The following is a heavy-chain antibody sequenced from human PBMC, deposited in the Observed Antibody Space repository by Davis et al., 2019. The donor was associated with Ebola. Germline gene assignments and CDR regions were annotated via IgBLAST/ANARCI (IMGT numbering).Heavy chain of an antibody. CDR2: INPSGGGT. CDR1: GYPFTSYY. V-gene: IGHV1-46*01. Sequence: ASVKVSCKASGYPFTSYYMYWVRQAPGQGLEWMGMINPSGGGTSYAQRFQGRVTMSRDTSTSTVYIDLSSLRSEDTAVFYCARSRGYGYDYFDYWGQGTLVTVSS. J-gene: IGHJ4*02. D-gene: IGHD5-18*01. CDR3: ARSRGYGYDYFDY.